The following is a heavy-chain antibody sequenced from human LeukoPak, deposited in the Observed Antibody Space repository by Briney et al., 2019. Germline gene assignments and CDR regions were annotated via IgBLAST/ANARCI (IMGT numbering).Heavy chain of an antibody. V-gene: IGHV3-48*01. Sequence: GGSLRLSCAASGFTFSSYSMYWVRQAPGKGLEWVSYISSSSSTIYYADSVKGRFTISRDNAKNSLYLQMNSLRAEDTAVYYCARELGFFDYWGQGTLVTVSS. J-gene: IGHJ4*02. D-gene: IGHD7-27*01. CDR2: ISSSSSTI. CDR1: GFTFSSYS. CDR3: ARELGFFDY.